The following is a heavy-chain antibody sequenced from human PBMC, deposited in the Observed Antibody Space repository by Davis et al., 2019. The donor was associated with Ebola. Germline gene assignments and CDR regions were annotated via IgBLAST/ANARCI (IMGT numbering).Heavy chain of an antibody. CDR2: ISGSGGST. Sequence: PGGSLRLSCAASGFTFSSYAMSWVRQAPGKGLEWVSAISGSGGSTYYADSVKGRFTISRDNSKNTLYLQMNSLRAEDTAVYYCAKDSRGYYDSSGYIDYWGQGTLVTVSS. V-gene: IGHV3-23*01. CDR1: GFTFSSYA. CDR3: AKDSRGYYDSSGYIDY. J-gene: IGHJ4*02. D-gene: IGHD3-22*01.